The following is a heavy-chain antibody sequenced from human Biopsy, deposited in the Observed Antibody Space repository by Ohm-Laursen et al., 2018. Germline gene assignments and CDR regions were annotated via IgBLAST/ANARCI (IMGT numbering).Heavy chain of an antibody. CDR1: GYTLTDLS. V-gene: IGHV1-24*01. D-gene: IGHD1-20*01. J-gene: IGHJ4*02. CDR2: FAPENGKT. CDR3: AGDINNWNANY. Sequence: ASVKVSCKVSGYTLTDLSMHWVRQAPGKGLEWMGGFAPENGKTIYAQKFQGRVTMTEDTSTDTAYMELSNLRSEDTAVYCCAGDINNWNANYWGQGTLVIVSS.